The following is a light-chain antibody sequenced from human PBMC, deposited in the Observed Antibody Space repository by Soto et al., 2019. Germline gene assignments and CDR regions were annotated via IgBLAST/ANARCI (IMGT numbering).Light chain of an antibody. CDR1: QSIDRF. Sequence: DIRMSQSPPSLAASVGDRVTITCRASQSIDRFLNWYQQKSGIAPKLLIFAASRLHDGVPPRFSGSGSGTAFALTITTLPPEDFATYYCQQTHGTPYNFGQGTKLQIK. CDR2: AAS. CDR3: QQTHGTPYN. J-gene: IGKJ2*01. V-gene: IGKV1-39*01.